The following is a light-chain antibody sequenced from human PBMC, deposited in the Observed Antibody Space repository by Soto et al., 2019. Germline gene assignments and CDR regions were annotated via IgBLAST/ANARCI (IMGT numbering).Light chain of an antibody. CDR3: QQYDGWPRT. V-gene: IGKV1-39*01. Sequence: DIQMTQSPSSLSASVGDRVTITCRASQSISSYLNWYQQKPGKAPKLLIYAASSLQSGVPSRFSGSGSGTDFTLTISSLQSEDFAFFYCQQYDGWPRTFGQGTKVDI. CDR2: AAS. CDR1: QSISSY. J-gene: IGKJ1*01.